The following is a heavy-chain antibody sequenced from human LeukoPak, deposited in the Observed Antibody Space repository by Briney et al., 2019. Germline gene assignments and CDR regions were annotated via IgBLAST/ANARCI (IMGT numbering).Heavy chain of an antibody. CDR3: ARDRHVDTAMVEAFDI. CDR1: GFSISSYY. Sequence: SETLSLTCTASGFSISSYYWNWIRQPAGKRLEWIARIYSSGSTNYNPALKSRVTMSVDTSKNQFSLKLSSVTAADTAVYYCARDRHVDTAMVEAFDIWGQGTMVTVSS. D-gene: IGHD5-18*01. J-gene: IGHJ3*02. V-gene: IGHV4-4*07. CDR2: IYSSGST.